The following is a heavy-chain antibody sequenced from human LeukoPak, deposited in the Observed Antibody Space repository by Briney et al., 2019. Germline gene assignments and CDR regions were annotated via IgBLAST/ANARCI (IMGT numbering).Heavy chain of an antibody. Sequence: PSETLSLTCTVSGGSISSYYWNWIRQPAGKGLEWIGRIYTSGSTNYNPSLKSRVTMSVDTSKNQFSLKLSSVTAADTAVYYCARDPYSSSWKGSDAFDIWGQGTMVTVSS. CDR3: ARDPYSSSWKGSDAFDI. CDR1: GGSISSYY. D-gene: IGHD6-13*01. J-gene: IGHJ3*02. CDR2: IYTSGST. V-gene: IGHV4-4*07.